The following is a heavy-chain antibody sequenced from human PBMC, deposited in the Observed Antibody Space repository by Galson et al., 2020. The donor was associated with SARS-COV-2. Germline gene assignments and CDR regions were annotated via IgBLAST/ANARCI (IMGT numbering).Heavy chain of an antibody. D-gene: IGHD3-10*01. CDR2: IYSSGST. Sequence: SEPLSLTCSVSGGSITDAPYYWRWIRQPAGKGLEWLGRIYSSGSTNYNPPLNSRVTISVDTSKNQFSLKLTSVTAADTAVYYCARERLRGVTGWYGMDVWGQGTTVTVSS. V-gene: IGHV4-61*02. CDR3: ARERLRGVTGWYGMDV. CDR1: GGSITDAPYY. J-gene: IGHJ6*02.